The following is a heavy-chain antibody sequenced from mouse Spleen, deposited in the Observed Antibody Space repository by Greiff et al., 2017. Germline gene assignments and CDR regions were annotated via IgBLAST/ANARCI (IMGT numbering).Heavy chain of an antibody. J-gene: IGHJ3*01. CDR1: GYSITSGYY. Sequence: EVQRVESGPGLVKPSQSLSLTCSVTGYSITSGYYWNWIRQFPGNKLEWMGYISYDGSSNSNPSLKNRISITRDTSKNQFFLKLNSVTTEDTATYYCARRGYDGSSFAYWGQGTLVTVSA. CDR3: ARRGYDGSSFAY. CDR2: ISYDGSS. V-gene: IGHV3-6*01. D-gene: IGHD2-10*02.